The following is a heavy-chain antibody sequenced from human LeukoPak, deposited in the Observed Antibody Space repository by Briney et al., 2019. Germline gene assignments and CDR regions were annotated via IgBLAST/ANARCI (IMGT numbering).Heavy chain of an antibody. CDR3: ARLRQWLYYFDY. J-gene: IGHJ4*02. CDR1: GFTFSSYA. Sequence: GGSLRLSCAASGFTFSSYAMHWVRQAPGKGLEWVAVISYDGSNKYYADSVKGRFTISRDNSKNTLYLQMNSLRAEGTAVYYCARLRQWLYYFDYWGQGTLVTVSS. D-gene: IGHD6-19*01. V-gene: IGHV3-30-3*01. CDR2: ISYDGSNK.